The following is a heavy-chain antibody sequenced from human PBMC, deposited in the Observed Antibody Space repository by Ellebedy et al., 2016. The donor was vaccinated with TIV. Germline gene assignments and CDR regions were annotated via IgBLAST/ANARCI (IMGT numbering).Heavy chain of an antibody. CDR2: INGDGSHT. Sequence: GESLKISCAASGYTFTSYWMHWVRQAPGKGLVWVSHINGDGSHTIYADSVKGRFTISRDNAKNTLYLQMNSLRADDTAVYYCARDFRVVNDYWGQGTLVTVSS. CDR1: GYTFTSYW. J-gene: IGHJ4*02. D-gene: IGHD3-3*01. V-gene: IGHV3-74*01. CDR3: ARDFRVVNDY.